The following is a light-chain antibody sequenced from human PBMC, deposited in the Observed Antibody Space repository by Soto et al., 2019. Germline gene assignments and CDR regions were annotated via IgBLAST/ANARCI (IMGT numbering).Light chain of an antibody. V-gene: IGKV1-12*01. CDR3: QQYDNLLT. CDR2: AAS. CDR1: QGVSSW. J-gene: IGKJ4*01. Sequence: DIQMTQSPSSVSASVGDRVTITCRASQGVSSWLARCQQKPGKAPNLLISAASSLQSGVPSTFSGSGSGTDFTLTISGLQPEDFATYYCQQYDNLLTFGGGTKVEIK.